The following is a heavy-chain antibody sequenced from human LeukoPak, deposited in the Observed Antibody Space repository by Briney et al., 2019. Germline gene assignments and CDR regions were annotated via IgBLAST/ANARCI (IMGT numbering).Heavy chain of an antibody. V-gene: IGHV3-23*01. CDR2: ISGSGGST. CDR3: AKDDRMTPRAR. D-gene: IGHD2-8*01. Sequence: GGSLRLSCAASGFTFDDYAMSWVRQAPGKGLEWVSAISGSGGSTYYADSVKGRFTISRDNSKNTLYLQMNSLRAEDTAVYYCAKDDRMTPRARWGQGTLVTVSS. J-gene: IGHJ4*02. CDR1: GFTFDDYA.